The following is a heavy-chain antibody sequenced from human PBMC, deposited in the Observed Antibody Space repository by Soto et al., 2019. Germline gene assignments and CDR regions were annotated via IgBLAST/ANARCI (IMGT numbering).Heavy chain of an antibody. CDR3: AKHIVVVTAPFDY. J-gene: IGHJ4*02. CDR2: ISGSGGST. Sequence: EVQLLESGGGLVQPGGSLRLSCAASGFTFSSYAMSWVRQAPGKGLEWVSAISGSGGSTYYADSVKGRFTISRDNSKNTLSLQMNSLRAEETAVYYCAKHIVVVTAPFDYWGQGTLVTVAS. CDR1: GFTFSSYA. D-gene: IGHD2-21*02. V-gene: IGHV3-23*01.